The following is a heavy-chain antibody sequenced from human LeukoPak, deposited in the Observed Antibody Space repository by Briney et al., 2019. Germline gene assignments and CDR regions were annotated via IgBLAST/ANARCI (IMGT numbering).Heavy chain of an antibody. D-gene: IGHD4-23*01. CDR3: ARVSAVVTLGY. CDR2: INDRGST. V-gene: IGHV4-34*01. CDR1: GGSFSGYY. Sequence: ASXTLSLTCAVYGGSFSGYYWSWIRQPPGKGLEWIGEINDRGSTNYNRSLKRGVTISVDTYKKQCALKLSSVTAADTAVYYCARVSAVVTLGYWGQGTLVTVSS. J-gene: IGHJ4*02.